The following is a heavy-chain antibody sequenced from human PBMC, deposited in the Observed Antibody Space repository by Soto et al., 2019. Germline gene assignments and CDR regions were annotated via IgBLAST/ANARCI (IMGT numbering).Heavy chain of an antibody. J-gene: IGHJ4*02. V-gene: IGHV1-24*01. CDR3: ATLPRTIERTPAAIWSFDS. CDR2: LDAEDGET. D-gene: IGHD2-2*01. CDR1: GYSLSDLS. Sequence: ASVKVSCKVSGYSLSDLSIHWVRQAPGKGLEWMGGLDAEDGETIYAQKLQGRGTMTEDTSTDTAYMELSSLTSEDTAMYYCATLPRTIERTPAAIWSFDSWGQGTPVTVS.